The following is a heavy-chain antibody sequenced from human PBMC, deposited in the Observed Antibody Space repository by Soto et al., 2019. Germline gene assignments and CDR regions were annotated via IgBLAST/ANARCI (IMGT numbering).Heavy chain of an antibody. J-gene: IGHJ5*02. CDR1: GDSISSSSYY. D-gene: IGHD3-3*02. Sequence: SETLSLTCTVSGDSISSSSYYWGWIRQPPGEGLEWIGSIYYSGSTYYNPSLKSRVTISVDTSKNQFSLKLSSVTAADTAVYYCASPKIAFYNWFDPWGQGTLVTVSS. V-gene: IGHV4-39*01. CDR3: ASPKIAFYNWFDP. CDR2: IYYSGST.